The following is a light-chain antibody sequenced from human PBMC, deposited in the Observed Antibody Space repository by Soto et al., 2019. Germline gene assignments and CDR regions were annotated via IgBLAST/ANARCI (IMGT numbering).Light chain of an antibody. V-gene: IGKV3-20*01. J-gene: IGKJ3*01. CDR1: QSVSSSY. CDR2: GAS. Sequence: EIVLTQSPGTLSLSPGERATLSCRASQSVSSSYLAWYQQKPGQAPRLLIYGASSRATGIPDRFSGSGSGTDLTLTISRLEPEDFAMYYCQQYGSSPLFTFGPGTKVDIK. CDR3: QQYGSSPLFT.